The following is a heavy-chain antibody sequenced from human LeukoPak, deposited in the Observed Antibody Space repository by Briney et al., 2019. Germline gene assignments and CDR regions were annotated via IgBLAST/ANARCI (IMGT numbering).Heavy chain of an antibody. Sequence: EASVKVSCKPSVYTFTSYAISWVRHAPGQKPEGMGWISTYTGNTDYAQKLQRRVTMTTDTSTSTAYMQLRSLSSDDTAVYYCAIVLVVSSDAFDIWGQGTMVAVSS. J-gene: IGHJ3*02. CDR1: VYTFTSYA. D-gene: IGHD2-21*01. V-gene: IGHV1-18*01. CDR3: AIVLVVSSDAFDI. CDR2: ISTYTGNT.